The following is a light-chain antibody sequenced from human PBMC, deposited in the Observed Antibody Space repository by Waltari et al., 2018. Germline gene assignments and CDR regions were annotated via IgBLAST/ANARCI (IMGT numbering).Light chain of an antibody. J-gene: IGKJ1*01. Sequence: EIVLTQSSGTLSLSPGERATLSCRASQGVSKYLAWYQQKPGQAPRLLIYHASTRAAGIPDRFSGSGYGTDFSLTISRLEAEDFAVYYCQHYVSLPATFGQGTKVEIK. CDR3: QHYVSLPAT. CDR2: HAS. V-gene: IGKV3-20*01. CDR1: QGVSKY.